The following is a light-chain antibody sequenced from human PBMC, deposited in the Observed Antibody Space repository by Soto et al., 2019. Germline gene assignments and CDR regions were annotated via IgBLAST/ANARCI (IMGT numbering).Light chain of an antibody. V-gene: IGKV1-5*01. CDR1: QTISSW. CDR2: DAS. CDR3: QQINTYPH. Sequence: DIQMTQSPSTLSASVGDRVTITCRASQTISSWLAWYQQKPGKAPNLLIYDASTLQSGVPSRFSGSGSGTEFTLTISSLQPEDFATYFCQQINTYPHFGQGTRLEIK. J-gene: IGKJ5*01.